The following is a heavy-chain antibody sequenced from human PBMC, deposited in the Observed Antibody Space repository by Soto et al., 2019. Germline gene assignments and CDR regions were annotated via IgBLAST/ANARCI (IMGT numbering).Heavy chain of an antibody. D-gene: IGHD4-17*01. V-gene: IGHV4-31*03. CDR1: GGSISSGGYY. CDR3: ARSNLDYGDYPYFDY. Sequence: QVQLQESGPGLVKPSQTLSLTCTVSGGSISSGGYYWSWIRQHPGKGLEWIGYIYYSGSTYYNPSLKSRVTISVDTSKNQFSLKLSSVTAADTAVYYWARSNLDYGDYPYFDYWGQGTLVTVSS. CDR2: IYYSGST. J-gene: IGHJ4*02.